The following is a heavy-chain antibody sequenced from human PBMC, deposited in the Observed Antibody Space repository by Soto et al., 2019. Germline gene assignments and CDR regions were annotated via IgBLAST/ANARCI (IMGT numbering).Heavy chain of an antibody. J-gene: IGHJ6*02. CDR1: GFTFSNYG. CDR2: IWYAGGNK. CDR3: ARVHLVSKMIRDYFTFGMDV. V-gene: IGHV3-33*01. Sequence: GGSLRLSCAASGFTFSNYGMHWVRQAPGKGLEWVADIWYAGGNKYYADSVKGRFTINRGNSKYTESLKMNILRDEDTAVYDDARVHLVSKMIRDYFTFGMDVWGQGTTVTVSS. D-gene: IGHD3-16*01.